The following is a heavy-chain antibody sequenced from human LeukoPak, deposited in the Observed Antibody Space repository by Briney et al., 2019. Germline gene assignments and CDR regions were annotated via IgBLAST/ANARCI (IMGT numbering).Heavy chain of an antibody. D-gene: IGHD1-26*01. J-gene: IGHJ4*02. CDR1: GFTFSDYY. V-gene: IGHV3-11*01. Sequence: GGSLRLSCAASGFTFSDYYMSWIRQAPGKGLEWVPYISSSGNSISYADSVKGRFTISRDNAKNSLYLQMNSLRAEDTALYYCARDYFGSPSALDYWGQGTLVTVSS. CDR2: ISSSGNSI. CDR3: ARDYFGSPSALDY.